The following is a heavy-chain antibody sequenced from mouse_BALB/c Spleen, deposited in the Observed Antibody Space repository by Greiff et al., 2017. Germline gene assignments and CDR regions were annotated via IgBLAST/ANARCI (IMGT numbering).Heavy chain of an antibody. CDR1: GYTFSSYW. CDR2: SLPGSGST. CDR3: ARGNYYGSSLYYFDY. Sequence: QVQLQQSGAELMKPGASVKISCKATGYTFSSYWIEWVKQRPGHGLEWIGESLPGSGSTNYNEQFKGKATFTADTSSNTAYMQLSSLTSEDSAVYYCARGNYYGSSLYYFDYWGQGTTLTVSS. D-gene: IGHD1-1*01. J-gene: IGHJ2*01. V-gene: IGHV1-9*01.